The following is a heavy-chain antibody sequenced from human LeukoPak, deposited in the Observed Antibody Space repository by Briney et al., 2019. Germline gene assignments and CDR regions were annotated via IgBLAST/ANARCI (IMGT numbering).Heavy chain of an antibody. CDR1: GGSFSGYY. CDR2: INHSGST. CDR3: ARHFYCSSTSCYHPDYYYYYGMDV. D-gene: IGHD2-2*01. V-gene: IGHV4-34*01. J-gene: IGHJ6*02. Sequence: SETLSLTCAVYGGSFSGYYWSWIRQPPGKGLEWIGEINHSGSTNYNPSLKSRVTISVDTSKNQFSLKLSSVTAADTAVYYCARHFYCSSTSCYHPDYYYYYGMDVWGQGTTVTVSS.